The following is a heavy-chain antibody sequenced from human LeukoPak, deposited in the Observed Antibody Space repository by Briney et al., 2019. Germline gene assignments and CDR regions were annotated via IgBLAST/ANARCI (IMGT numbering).Heavy chain of an antibody. CDR2: IYYSGST. CDR3: ARDLD. Sequence: SETLSLICTVSGGSISSSSYYWGWIRQPPGKGLEWIGSIYYSGSTYYNPSLKSRVTISVDTSKNQFSLKLSSVTAADTAVYYCARDLDLGQGTLVTVSS. CDR1: GGSISSSSYY. J-gene: IGHJ4*02. V-gene: IGHV4-39*07.